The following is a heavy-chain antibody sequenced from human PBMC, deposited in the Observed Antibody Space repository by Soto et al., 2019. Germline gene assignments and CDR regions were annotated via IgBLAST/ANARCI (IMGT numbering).Heavy chain of an antibody. CDR2: ISYDGSNK. CDR1: GFTFSSYG. Sequence: QVQLVESGGGVVQPGRSLRLSCAASGFTFSSYGMHWVRQAPGKGLEWVAVISYDGSNKYYADSVKGRFTISRDNSKNTLYLQMNSLRAEDTAVYYCAKAPQSVMTPVTYVDYWGQGTLVTVSS. J-gene: IGHJ4*02. D-gene: IGHD4-17*01. CDR3: AKAPQSVMTPVTYVDY. V-gene: IGHV3-30*18.